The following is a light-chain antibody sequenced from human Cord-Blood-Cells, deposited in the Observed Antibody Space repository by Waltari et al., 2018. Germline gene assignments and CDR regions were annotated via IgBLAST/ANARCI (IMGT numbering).Light chain of an antibody. J-gene: IGKJ4*01. CDR1: QSVLYSSNNKNY. Sequence: DIVMTQSPDSLAVSLGERATINCKSSQSVLYSSNNKNYLAWYQQKPGQPPKLLIYWASTRESGVPGRFSGSWSGTDFTLTISSLQAEDVAVYYCQQYYSTPITFGGGTKVEIK. V-gene: IGKV4-1*01. CDR3: QQYYSTPIT. CDR2: WAS.